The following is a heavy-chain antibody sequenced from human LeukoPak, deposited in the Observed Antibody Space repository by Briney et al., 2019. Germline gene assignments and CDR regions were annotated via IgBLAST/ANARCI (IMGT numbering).Heavy chain of an antibody. Sequence: ASVKVSRKASGYTFTGYYMHWVRQAPGQGLEWMGWINPNSGGTNYAQKFQGRVTMTRDTSISTAYMELSRLRSDDTAVYYCARGRPVQSGSVNYWGQGTLVTVSS. D-gene: IGHD1-26*01. J-gene: IGHJ4*02. CDR3: ARGRPVQSGSVNY. CDR1: GYTFTGYY. V-gene: IGHV1-2*02. CDR2: INPNSGGT.